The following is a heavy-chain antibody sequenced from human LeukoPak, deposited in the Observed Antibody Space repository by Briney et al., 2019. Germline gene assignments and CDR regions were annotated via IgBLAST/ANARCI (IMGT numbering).Heavy chain of an antibody. D-gene: IGHD3-22*01. J-gene: IGHJ4*02. CDR2: VYHSGST. Sequence: SETLSLTCTVCGYSISSGYYRGWIRPSPGKGLEWIGSVYHSGSTYYNPSLKSPVTITVDTSKNQFSLELSSVTAADTAVYYCARLGAYFYDSSCYYYNRYFDDWGQGILVTVSS. CDR1: GYSISSGYY. CDR3: ARLGAYFYDSSCYYYNRYFDD. V-gene: IGHV4-38-2*02.